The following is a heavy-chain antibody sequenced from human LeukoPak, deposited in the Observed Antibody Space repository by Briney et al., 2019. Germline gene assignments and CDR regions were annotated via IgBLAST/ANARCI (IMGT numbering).Heavy chain of an antibody. CDR3: ARAVVRGVPADYYYYGMDV. CDR1: GGSISSGGYY. D-gene: IGHD3-10*01. J-gene: IGHJ6*02. CDR2: IYYSGST. Sequence: SETLSLTCTVSGGSISSGGYYWSRIRQHPGKGLEWIGYIYYSGSTYYNPSLKSRVTISVDTSKNQFSLKLSSVTAADTAVYYCARAVVRGVPADYYYYGMDVWGQGTTVTVSS. V-gene: IGHV4-31*03.